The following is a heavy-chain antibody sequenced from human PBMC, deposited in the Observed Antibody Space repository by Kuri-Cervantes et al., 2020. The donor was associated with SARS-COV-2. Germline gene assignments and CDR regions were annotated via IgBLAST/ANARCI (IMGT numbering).Heavy chain of an antibody. CDR2: IKQDGSEK. D-gene: IGHD3-10*01. CDR3: ARVVRGVSVHWFDP. CDR1: GFTFSSYG. V-gene: IGHV3-7*01. J-gene: IGHJ5*02. Sequence: GESLKISCAASGFTFSSYGMHWVRQAPGKGLEWVANIKQDGSEKYYVDSVKGRFTISRDNAKNSLYLQMNSLRAEDTAVYYCARVVRGVSVHWFDPWGQGTLVTVSS.